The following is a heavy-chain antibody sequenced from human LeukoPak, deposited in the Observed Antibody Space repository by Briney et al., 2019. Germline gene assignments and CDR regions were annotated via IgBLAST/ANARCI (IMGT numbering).Heavy chain of an antibody. D-gene: IGHD2-2*02. CDR1: GFTVSSNY. J-gene: IGHJ3*02. Sequence: GGSLRLSCAASGFTVSSNYMSWVRQAPGKGLEWVSVIYSGGSTYYADSVKGRFTISRDNSKNTLYLQMNSLRAEDTAAYYCAREIVVVPAAIVGAFDIWGQGTMVTVSS. CDR3: AREIVVVPAAIVGAFDI. CDR2: IYSGGST. V-gene: IGHV3-53*01.